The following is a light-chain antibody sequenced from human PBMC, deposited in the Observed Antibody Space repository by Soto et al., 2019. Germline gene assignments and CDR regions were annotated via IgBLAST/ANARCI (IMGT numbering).Light chain of an antibody. CDR2: EDS. J-gene: IGLJ1*01. V-gene: IGLV2-23*01. Sequence: QSALTQPASVSGSPGQSITISCTGTSSDVGSYNLVSWYQQYPGKAPRLVIYEDSKRPSGVSNRFSGSKSGNTASLTISRLQAEDEADYFCCSFAGSFDVFGTGTKLTVL. CDR3: CSFAGSFDV. CDR1: SSDVGSYNL.